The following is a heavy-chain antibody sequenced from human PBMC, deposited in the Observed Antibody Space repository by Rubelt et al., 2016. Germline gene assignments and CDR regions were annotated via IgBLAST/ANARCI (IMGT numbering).Heavy chain of an antibody. J-gene: IGHJ6*02. Sequence: EVQLVEPGGGVVRPGGSLRLSCAVSGFTFDDYGMSWVRQAPGKGLEWVSAISGSGGSTYYADSGKGRLTIARGKSKRARDRQMNSRRAEETAVYYGAKGGDGYNPGYYYYYGMDVWGQGTTVTVSS. CDR1: GFTFDDYG. CDR3: AKGGDGYNPGYYYYYGMDV. D-gene: IGHD5-24*01. CDR2: ISGSGGST. V-gene: IGHV3-23*04.